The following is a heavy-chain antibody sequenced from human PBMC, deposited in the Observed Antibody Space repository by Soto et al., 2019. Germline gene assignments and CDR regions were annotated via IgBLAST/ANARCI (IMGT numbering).Heavy chain of an antibody. D-gene: IGHD3-10*01. CDR1: GQIPTEFS. Sequence: SAMVPCKVAGQIPTEFSSPWVRQVPGTGLEWMGGFGPEGGEAVYAQKSRGSGTATEDTVTDTVYMELSGIKSDDSALYYCATPTPLRGAMITHINFDFWCQGTPVTFSS. J-gene: IGHJ4*02. CDR3: ATPTPLRGAMITHINFDF. V-gene: IGHV1-24*01. CDR2: FGPEGGEA.